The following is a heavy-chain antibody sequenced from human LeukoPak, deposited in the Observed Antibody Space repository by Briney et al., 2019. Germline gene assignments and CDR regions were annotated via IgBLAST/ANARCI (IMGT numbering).Heavy chain of an antibody. D-gene: IGHD2-2*01. CDR3: ARDRPYCSSTSCYQYFDY. J-gene: IGHJ4*02. CDR1: GFTVSSNY. V-gene: IGHV3-53*01. CDR2: IYSGGST. Sequence: GGSLRHSCAASGFTVSSNYMSWVRQAPGKGLGWVSVIYSGGSTYYADSVKGRFTISRDNSKNTLYLQMNSLRAEDTAVYYCARDRPYCSSTSCYQYFDYWGQGTLVTVSS.